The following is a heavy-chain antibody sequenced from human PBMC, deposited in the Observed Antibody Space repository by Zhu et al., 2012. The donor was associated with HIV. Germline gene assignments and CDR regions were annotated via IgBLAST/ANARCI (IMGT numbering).Heavy chain of an antibody. CDR2: ISSGGGT. J-gene: IGHJ4*02. Sequence: EVQLLESGGDLVQPGGSLRLSCATSGFDFSNYAMSWVRQALGKGLEGVSAISSGGGTYYAESVKGRFTISRDNSKKTVYLQMNSLKVDDTAVYYCAPHGQIFTGFRYWGQGTLVTVSS. CDR1: GFDFSNYA. CDR3: APHGQIFTGFRY. D-gene: IGHD3-9*01. V-gene: IGHV3-23*01.